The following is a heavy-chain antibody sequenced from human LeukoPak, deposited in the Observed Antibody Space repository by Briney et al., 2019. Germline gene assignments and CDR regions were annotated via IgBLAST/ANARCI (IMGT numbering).Heavy chain of an antibody. Sequence: GGSLRLSCAAFGVTFSSYAMSWVRQAPGKGLEWVSVISGSGASTYYADSVKGRFTISRDNSKNTLYLQMNSLRAEDTAVYYCAKVRFGVTARYYFDYWGQGTLVTVSS. J-gene: IGHJ4*02. D-gene: IGHD3-10*01. CDR2: ISGSGAST. CDR3: AKVRFGVTARYYFDY. V-gene: IGHV3-23*01. CDR1: GVTFSSYA.